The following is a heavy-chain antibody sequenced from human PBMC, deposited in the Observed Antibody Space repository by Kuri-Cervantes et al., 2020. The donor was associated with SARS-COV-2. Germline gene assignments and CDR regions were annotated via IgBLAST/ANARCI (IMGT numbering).Heavy chain of an antibody. CDR2: ISSSGSTI. CDR3: ARKGLDSSGYSLGYD. D-gene: IGHD3-22*01. V-gene: IGHV3-48*03. J-gene: IGHJ4*02. CDR1: GFTFSSYA. Sequence: GGSLRLSCAASGFTFSSYAMSWVRQAPGKGLEWVSYISSSGSTIYYADSVKGRFTISRDNAKNSLYLQMNSLRADDTALYYCARKGLDSSGYSLGYDWGQGTLVTVSS.